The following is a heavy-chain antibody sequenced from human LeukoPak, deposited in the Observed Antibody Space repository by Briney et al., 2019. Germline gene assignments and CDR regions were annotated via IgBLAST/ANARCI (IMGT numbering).Heavy chain of an antibody. D-gene: IGHD2-15*01. Sequence: SQTLSLTCTVSGGSISSDDYYWSWIRQPPGKGLEWIGYIYYSGSTYYNPSLKSRVTISVDTSKNQFSLKLSSVTAADTAVYYCASLSGRGYYYYGMDVWGQGTTVTVSS. CDR2: IYYSGST. CDR3: ASLSGRGYYYYGMDV. J-gene: IGHJ6*02. CDR1: GGSISSDDYY. V-gene: IGHV4-30-4*01.